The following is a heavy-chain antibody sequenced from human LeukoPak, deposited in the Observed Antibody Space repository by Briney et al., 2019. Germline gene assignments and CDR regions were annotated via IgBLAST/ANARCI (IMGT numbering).Heavy chain of an antibody. CDR1: GFTLSSYA. CDR3: ARGGAARPDF. V-gene: IGHV3-23*01. CDR2: TSSSDAGT. D-gene: IGHD6-6*01. Sequence: GGSLRLSCAASGFTLSSYAMSWVRQAPGKGLEWVSATSSSDAGTYYAESVRGRFTISGDNSKNTLFLQMNSLRVEDTAVNYCARGGAARPDFWGQGTLVTVSS. J-gene: IGHJ4*02.